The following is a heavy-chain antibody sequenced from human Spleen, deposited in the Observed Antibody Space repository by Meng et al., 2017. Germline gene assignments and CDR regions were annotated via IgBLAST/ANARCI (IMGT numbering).Heavy chain of an antibody. Sequence: QVQLVQSGAEVKKPGASVKVSCKASGYSFSSYDMHWVRQAPGQRLEWMGWINAGNGNTKYSQNFQGRVTITRDTSANTAYMELSSLRSEDTAVYYCARITLSEGGPWGQGTLVTVSS. CDR1: GYSFSSYD. J-gene: IGHJ5*02. D-gene: IGHD2-15*01. CDR3: ARITLSEGGP. CDR2: INAGNGNT. V-gene: IGHV1-3*01.